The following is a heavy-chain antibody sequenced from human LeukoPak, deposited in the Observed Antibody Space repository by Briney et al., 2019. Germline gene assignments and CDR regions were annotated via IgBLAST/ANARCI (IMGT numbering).Heavy chain of an antibody. J-gene: IGHJ6*03. CDR1: NYSISISYC. CDR3: ARHVYDYVWGSYRYTPWLNYLDV. D-gene: IGHD3-16*02. CDR2: VCHSGST. Sequence: PSETLSLTCTVSNYSISISYCWGWIRQPPGKGLEWIGTVCHSGSTYYNPSLKSRVTISVDTSKNQFSLKLSSVTAADTAVYYCARHVYDYVWGSYRYTPWLNYLDVWGKGTTVTVSS. V-gene: IGHV4-38-2*02.